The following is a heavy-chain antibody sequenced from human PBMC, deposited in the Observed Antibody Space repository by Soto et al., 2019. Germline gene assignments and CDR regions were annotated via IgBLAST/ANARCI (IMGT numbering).Heavy chain of an antibody. CDR3: AKQVVIRPRHVGMDV. V-gene: IGHV3-48*03. CDR1: GFTFSSYE. D-gene: IGHD3-22*01. CDR2: VSSSGSTI. J-gene: IGHJ6*02. Sequence: GSLRLSCAASGFTFSSYEMNWVRQAPGKGLEWVSYVSSSGSTIYYADSVKGRFTISRDNAKNSLYLQMNSLRAEDTAVYYCAKQVVIRPRHVGMDVWGQGTTVTVSS.